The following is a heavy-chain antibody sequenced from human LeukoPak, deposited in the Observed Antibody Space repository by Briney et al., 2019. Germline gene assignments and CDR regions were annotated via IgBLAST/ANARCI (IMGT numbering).Heavy chain of an antibody. V-gene: IGHV3-30*02. CDR1: GFTFSSYG. J-gene: IGHJ6*03. CDR3: AKGGGYEAQYYYYYLDV. Sequence: GGSLRLSCAASGFTFSSYGMYWVRQAPGKGLEWVAFIRYDGSNKYYADSVKGRFTVSRDNSKNTLYLQMKSLRAEDTAVYYCAKGGGYEAQYYYYYLDVWGRGTTVTISS. CDR2: IRYDGSNK. D-gene: IGHD5-12*01.